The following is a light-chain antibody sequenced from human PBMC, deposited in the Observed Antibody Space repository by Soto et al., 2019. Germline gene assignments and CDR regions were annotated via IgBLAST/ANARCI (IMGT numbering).Light chain of an antibody. CDR1: QNIRNY. CDR3: QQYSSYWT. J-gene: IGKJ1*01. V-gene: IGKV1-5*01. CDR2: DAS. Sequence: DIQMTQSPSSLSASLGDRVAITCRASQNIRNYLNWYQQKPGKAPRVLIYDASNLESGVPSRLSGSGSGTEFTLTISSLQPDDFATYYCQQYSSYWTFGQGTKVDIK.